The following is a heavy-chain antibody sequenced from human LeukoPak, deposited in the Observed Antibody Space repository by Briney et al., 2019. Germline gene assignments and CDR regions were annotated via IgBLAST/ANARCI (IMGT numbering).Heavy chain of an antibody. V-gene: IGHV1-2*02. CDR3: ARLLAAGSNIDY. CDR1: GYTFTGYY. Sequence: ASVKVSCKASGYTFTGYYMHWVRQAPGQGLEWMGWINPNSGGTNYAQKFQGRVTMTRDTSISTAYMELSRLRSDDTAVYYCARLLAAGSNIDYWGQGTLVTVSS. J-gene: IGHJ4*02. CDR2: INPNSGGT. D-gene: IGHD6-13*01.